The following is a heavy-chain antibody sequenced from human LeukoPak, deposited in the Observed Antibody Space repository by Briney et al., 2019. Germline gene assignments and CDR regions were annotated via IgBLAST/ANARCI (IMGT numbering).Heavy chain of an antibody. CDR3: AREGDYGEDY. CDR2: MNPNSSNT. CDR1: GGTFSSYA. V-gene: IGHV1-8*02. J-gene: IGHJ4*02. Sequence: ASVKVSCKASGGTFSSYAISWVRQAPGQGLEWMGWMNPNSSNTGYAQKFQGRVTMTRNTSISTAYMELSSLRSEDTAVYYCAREGDYGEDYWGQGTLVTVSS. D-gene: IGHD4-17*01.